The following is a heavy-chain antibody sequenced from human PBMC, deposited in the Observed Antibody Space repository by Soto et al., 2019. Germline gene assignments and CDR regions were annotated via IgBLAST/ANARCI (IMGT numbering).Heavy chain of an antibody. CDR1: GFTFSSYG. V-gene: IGHV3-30*18. Sequence: QVQLVESGGGVVQPGRSLRLSCAASGFTFSSYGMHWVRQAPGKGLEWVAVISYDGSNKYYADSVKGRFTISRDNSKNTLYLQMNSLRAEDTAVYYCAKDGGYYLFDYWGQGTLVTVSS. CDR3: AKDGGYYLFDY. J-gene: IGHJ4*02. D-gene: IGHD3-22*01. CDR2: ISYDGSNK.